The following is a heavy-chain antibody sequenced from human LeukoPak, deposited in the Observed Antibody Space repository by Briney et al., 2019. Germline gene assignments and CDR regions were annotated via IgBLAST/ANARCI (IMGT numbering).Heavy chain of an antibody. CDR1: GYSFTSSW. CDR3: ARIRDGYNSLFDC. J-gene: IGHJ4*02. CDR2: IYPGDSGT. Sequence: GESLKISCKGSGYSFTSSWIGWVRQLPGKGLGWMGIIYPGDSGTTYSPSFQGLVTMSADKSIRTAYLQWSSLKASDTAMYYCARIRDGYNSLFDCWGQGTLVTVSS. V-gene: IGHV5-51*01. D-gene: IGHD5-24*01.